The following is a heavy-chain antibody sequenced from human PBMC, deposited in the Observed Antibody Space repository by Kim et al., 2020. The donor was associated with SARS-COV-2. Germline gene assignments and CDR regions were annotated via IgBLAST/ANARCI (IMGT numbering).Heavy chain of an antibody. CDR3: AKGPKERYSRSPAVDY. CDR2: ISGSGGST. Sequence: GGSLRLSCAASGFTFSSYAMSWVRQAPGKGLEWVSAISGSGGSTYYADSVKGRFTISRDNSKNTLYLQMNSLRAEDTAVYYCAKGPKERYSRSPAVDYWGQGTLVTVSS. D-gene: IGHD2-15*01. CDR1: GFTFSSYA. J-gene: IGHJ4*02. V-gene: IGHV3-23*01.